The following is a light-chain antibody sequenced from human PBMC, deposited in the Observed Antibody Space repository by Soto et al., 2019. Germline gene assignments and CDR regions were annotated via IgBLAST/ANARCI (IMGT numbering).Light chain of an antibody. CDR3: SSYTASAPFYV. CDR1: RTDVDGHDY. V-gene: IGLV2-14*03. CDR2: DVH. J-gene: IGLJ1*01. Sequence: QSALTQPASVSGSPGQSITISCTGARTDVDGHDYVSWYQQHPGQAPKLMIFDVHNRPSGVSSRFSGSKSGDTASLTISGLQAEDDGDYYCSSYTASAPFYVFGTGTKLTV.